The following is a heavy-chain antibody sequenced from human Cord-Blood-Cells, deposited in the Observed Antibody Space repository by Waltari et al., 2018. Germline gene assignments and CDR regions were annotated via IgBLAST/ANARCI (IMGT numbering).Heavy chain of an antibody. CDR1: GGSFSGYY. J-gene: IGHJ4*02. CDR2: INHSGST. CDR3: ARGQGSSGWYDY. V-gene: IGHV4-34*01. D-gene: IGHD6-19*01. Sequence: QVQLQQWGAGLLKPSETLSITCAVYGGSFSGYYWSWIRQPPGKGLEWIGEINHSGSTNYNPSLKSRVTISVDTSKNQFSLKLSSVTAADTAVYYCARGQGSSGWYDYWGQGTLVTVSS.